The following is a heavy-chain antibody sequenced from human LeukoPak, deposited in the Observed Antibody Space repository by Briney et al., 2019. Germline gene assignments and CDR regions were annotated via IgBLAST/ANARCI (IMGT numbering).Heavy chain of an antibody. CDR2: INHSGST. Sequence: SETLSLTCAVYGGSFSGYYWSWIRQPPGKGLEWIGEINHSGSTNYNPSLKSRVTISVDTSKNQFSLKLSSVTAADTAVHYCARTGEYYDFWSGYYGYYYYYYMDVWGKGTTVTVSS. CDR3: ARTGEYYDFWSGYYGYYYYYYMDV. D-gene: IGHD3-3*01. CDR1: GGSFSGYY. V-gene: IGHV4-34*01. J-gene: IGHJ6*03.